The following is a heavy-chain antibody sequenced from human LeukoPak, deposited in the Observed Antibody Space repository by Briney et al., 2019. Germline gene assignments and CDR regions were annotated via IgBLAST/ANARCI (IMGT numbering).Heavy chain of an antibody. CDR2: VYYSGDT. Sequence: SETLSLTCIVSGGSISGYYWSWIRQPPGKGLEWIGFVYYSGDTNYNPSLKSRVTISVDTSKDQFSLKLGSVTAADTAVYYCARHVDYGSGSYQFDYWGQGTLVTVSS. CDR3: ARHVDYGSGSYQFDY. J-gene: IGHJ4*02. CDR1: GGSISGYY. D-gene: IGHD3-10*01. V-gene: IGHV4-59*08.